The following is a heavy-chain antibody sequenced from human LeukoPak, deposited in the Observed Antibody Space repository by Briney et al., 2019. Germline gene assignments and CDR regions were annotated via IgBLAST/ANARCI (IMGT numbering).Heavy chain of an antibody. CDR2: IYYSGST. CDR3: ARVRVVRGVTYYFDY. Sequence: PSETLSLTCTVSGGSISSDYWSWIRQPPGKGLEWIGYIYYSGSTNYNPSLKSRVTISVDTSRNQFSLKLSSVTAADTAVYYCARVRVVRGVTYYFDYWGQGTLVTVSS. CDR1: GGSISSDY. J-gene: IGHJ4*02. D-gene: IGHD3-10*01. V-gene: IGHV4-59*01.